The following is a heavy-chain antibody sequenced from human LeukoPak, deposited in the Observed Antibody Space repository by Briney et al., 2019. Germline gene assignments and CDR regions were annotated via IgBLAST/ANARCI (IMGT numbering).Heavy chain of an antibody. Sequence: PGGSLRLSCAASGFTFSSYAMSWVRQAPGKGLEWVSAISGSGGSTYYADSVKGRFTISRDNSKNALYLQMNSLRAEDTAVYYCAKGRWNYYDSSGFDYWGQGTLVTVSS. CDR3: AKGRWNYYDSSGFDY. CDR1: GFTFSSYA. CDR2: ISGSGGST. J-gene: IGHJ4*02. D-gene: IGHD3-22*01. V-gene: IGHV3-23*01.